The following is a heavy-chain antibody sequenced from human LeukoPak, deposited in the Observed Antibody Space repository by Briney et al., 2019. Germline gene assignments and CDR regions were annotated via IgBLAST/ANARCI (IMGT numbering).Heavy chain of an antibody. CDR3: ARSGGYSGYDVDY. Sequence: SETLSLTCTVSGRSINTYYWHWIRQPPGKGLEWIGYISYSGSTNYNPSLKSRVTTSIDKSKNQFSLKLSSVTAADTAVYYCARSGGYSGYDVDYWGQGTLVTVSS. J-gene: IGHJ4*02. D-gene: IGHD5-12*01. CDR2: ISYSGST. V-gene: IGHV4-59*01. CDR1: GRSINTYY.